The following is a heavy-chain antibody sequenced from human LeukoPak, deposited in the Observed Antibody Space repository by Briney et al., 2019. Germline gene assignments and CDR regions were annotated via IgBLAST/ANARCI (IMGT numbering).Heavy chain of an antibody. V-gene: IGHV3-7*01. CDR3: ASGLLWFGESSN. CDR1: GFTFSSYA. D-gene: IGHD3-10*01. CDR2: IKQDGSEK. J-gene: IGHJ4*02. Sequence: PGRSLRLSCAASGFTFSSYAMHWVRQAPGKGLEWVANIKQDGSEKYYVDSVKGRFTISRDNAKNSLYLQMNSLGAEDTAVYYCASGLLWFGESSNWGQGTLVTVS.